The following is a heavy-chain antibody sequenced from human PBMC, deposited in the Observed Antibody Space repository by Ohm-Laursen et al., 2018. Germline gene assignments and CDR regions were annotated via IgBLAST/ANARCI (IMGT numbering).Heavy chain of an antibody. J-gene: IGHJ4*02. CDR2: INHSGST. CDR3: ARYTGVMVRGVLHPPYYFDY. Sequence: SDTLSLTCAVYGGSFSGYYWSWIRQPPGKGLEWIGEINHSGSTNYNPSLKSRVTISVDTSKNQFSLKLSSVTAADTAVYYCARYTGVMVRGVLHPPYYFDYWGQGTLVTVSS. CDR1: GGSFSGYY. D-gene: IGHD3-10*01. V-gene: IGHV4-34*01.